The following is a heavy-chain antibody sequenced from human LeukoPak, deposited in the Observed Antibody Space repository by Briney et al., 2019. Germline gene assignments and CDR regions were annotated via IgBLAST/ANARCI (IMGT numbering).Heavy chain of an antibody. J-gene: IGHJ4*02. V-gene: IGHV3-30*18. CDR3: AKDLIRYGTPWGSNFDS. CDR1: GFTFSAYA. Sequence: GGSLRLSCAASGFTFSAYAMHWVRQAPGEGLDWVTVISYDGSNHYYVDSVKGRFTISRDNSKNTLYLQMNSLRPEDTAVYYCAKDLIRYGTPWGSNFDSWGQGTQVTVPS. D-gene: IGHD5-18*01. CDR2: ISYDGSNH.